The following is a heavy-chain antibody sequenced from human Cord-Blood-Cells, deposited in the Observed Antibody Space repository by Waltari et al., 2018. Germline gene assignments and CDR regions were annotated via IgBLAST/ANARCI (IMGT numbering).Heavy chain of an antibody. V-gene: IGHV3-33*01. Sequence: QVQLVESGGGVVQPGRSLRLSCAASGFTFSSYGLHWVRQAPGKGLEWVAVIWYDGSNKYYADSVKGRFTISRDNSKNTLYLQMNSLRAEDTAVYYCARDPRTYSSSWYYFDYWGQGTLVTVSS. CDR2: IWYDGSNK. CDR3: ARDPRTYSSSWYYFDY. J-gene: IGHJ4*02. CDR1: GFTFSSYG. D-gene: IGHD6-13*01.